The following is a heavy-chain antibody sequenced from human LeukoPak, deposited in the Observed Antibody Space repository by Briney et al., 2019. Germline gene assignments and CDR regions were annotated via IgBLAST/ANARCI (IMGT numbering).Heavy chain of an antibody. CDR2: IHHSGSA. Sequence: SETLSLTCNVSGASMIGNFGTWIRQPPGKGLEWIGYIHHSGSAFYSPSLKSRVTISLDTSKAQYSLILKSVTAADTAVYYCARDAGHHFDHWGQGTLITVSS. CDR3: ARDAGHHFDH. V-gene: IGHV4-59*01. CDR1: GASMIGNF. J-gene: IGHJ4*02.